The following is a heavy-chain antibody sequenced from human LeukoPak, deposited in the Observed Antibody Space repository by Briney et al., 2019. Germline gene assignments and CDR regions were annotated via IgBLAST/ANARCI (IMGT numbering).Heavy chain of an antibody. J-gene: IGHJ4*02. CDR3: ARERPTRYYDSSGAHFDY. CDR2: IKQVGSEK. Sequence: GGALRLSRAPSLFTLSSYWLSWVRQAPRKGVAWVANIKQVGSEKHYVDSVKGRFTISRDNAKNSLYLQMNRLRAEDTAVYYCARERPTRYYDSSGAHFDYWGQGTLVTVSA. CDR1: LFTLSSYW. D-gene: IGHD3-22*01. V-gene: IGHV3-7*01.